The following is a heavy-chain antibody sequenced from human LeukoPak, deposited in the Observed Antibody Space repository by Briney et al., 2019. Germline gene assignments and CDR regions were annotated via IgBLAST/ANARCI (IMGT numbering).Heavy chain of an antibody. CDR3: AKTYGSGWYFDY. CDR1: GFTFSSYA. J-gene: IGHJ4*02. CDR2: ISGSGGST. V-gene: IGHV3-23*01. Sequence: GGSLRLSCAASGFTFSSYAMSWVRQAPGKGLEWVSAISGSGGSTFYADSVKGRFTISRDYSKNTVYLQMNSLRAEDTAVYYCAKTYGSGWYFDYWGQGALVTVSP. D-gene: IGHD6-19*01.